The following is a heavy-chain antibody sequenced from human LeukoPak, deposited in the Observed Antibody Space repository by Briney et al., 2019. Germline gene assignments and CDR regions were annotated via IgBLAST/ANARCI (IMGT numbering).Heavy chain of an antibody. CDR3: ARDRSSYDFWSGYYTGGYYYYGMDV. V-gene: IGHV3-21*01. D-gene: IGHD3-3*01. CDR2: ISSSSSYI. Sequence: GGSLRLSCAASGFTFSSYSMNWVRQAPGKGLEWVSSISSSSSYIYYADSVKGRFTISRDNAKNSLYLQMNSLRAEDTAVYYCARDRSSYDFWSGYYTGGYYYYGMDVWGQGTTVTVSS. J-gene: IGHJ6*02. CDR1: GFTFSSYS.